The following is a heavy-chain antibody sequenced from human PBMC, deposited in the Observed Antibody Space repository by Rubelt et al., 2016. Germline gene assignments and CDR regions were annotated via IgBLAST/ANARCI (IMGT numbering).Heavy chain of an antibody. CDR2: ISSDGSVT. CDR1: GFTFSIYW. CDR3: ARDLRGRDDH. V-gene: IGHV3-74*01. D-gene: IGHD3-10*01. J-gene: IGHJ5*02. Sequence: GGGLVQPGGSLRLSCAASGFTFSIYWMHWVRQVPGKGLVWVSCISSDGSVTRYADSVKGRFTISRDNAKNTLYLWMNSLRVEDTAVYYCARDLRGRDDHWGPGTLITVSS.